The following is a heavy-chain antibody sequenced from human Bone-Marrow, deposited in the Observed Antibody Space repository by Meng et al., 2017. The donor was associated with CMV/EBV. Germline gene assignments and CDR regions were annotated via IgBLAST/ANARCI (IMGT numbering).Heavy chain of an antibody. D-gene: IGHD5-12*01. CDR3: AAGGYSGYDSWFDP. J-gene: IGHJ5*02. V-gene: IGHV4-31*02. CDR1: GGSLRSGGSY. CDR2: IYYSGST. Sequence: GGSLRSGGSYWSWIRQHPGKGLEWIGYIYYSGSTYYNPSLKSRVTISVDTSKNQFSLKLSSVTAADTAVYYCAAGGYSGYDSWFDPWGQGTLVTVSS.